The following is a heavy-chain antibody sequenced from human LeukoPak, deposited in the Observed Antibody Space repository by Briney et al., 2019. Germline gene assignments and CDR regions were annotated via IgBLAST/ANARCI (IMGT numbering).Heavy chain of an antibody. J-gene: IGHJ3*02. CDR2: IYPDNSDT. CDR1: GYSFTTYW. CDR3: ARRCSGGGCYSVSAFDI. Sequence: GESLKISFKGSGYSFTTYWIGWVRQMPGKGLERMGIIYPDNSDTRYSQSFPGQVTISADKSISSAYLQWSSLKASDTAMYYCARRCSGGGCYSVSAFDIWGQGTMVTVSS. V-gene: IGHV5-51*01. D-gene: IGHD2-15*01.